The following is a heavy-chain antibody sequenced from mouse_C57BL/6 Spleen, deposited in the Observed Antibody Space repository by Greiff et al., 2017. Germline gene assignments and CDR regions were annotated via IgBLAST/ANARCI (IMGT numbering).Heavy chain of an antibody. CDR1: GYTFTDYY. Sequence: VQLLQSGPELVKPGASVKISCKASGYTFTDYYMNWVKQSPGKSLEWIGDINPNNGGTSYNQKFKGKATLTVYKSSSTAYMQLRSLTSEDSAVYESATYSNYVAWFACWGQGTLVTVSA. CDR3: ATYSNYVAWFAC. CDR2: INPNNGGT. V-gene: IGHV1-26*01. D-gene: IGHD2-5*01. J-gene: IGHJ3*01.